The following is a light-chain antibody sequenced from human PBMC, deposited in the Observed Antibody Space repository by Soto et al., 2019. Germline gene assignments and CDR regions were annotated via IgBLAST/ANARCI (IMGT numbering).Light chain of an antibody. Sequence: VLTQSPGTLSLSPGERATLSCRARQSLANSFIAWYQQKPGQAPRLLIYDTSSRASGIPDRFSGSGSGTDFTLTISRREPEDFAVYYCQQYGSSPWTFGQGTRLEIK. CDR2: DTS. CDR3: QQYGSSPWT. V-gene: IGKV3-20*01. J-gene: IGKJ5*01. CDR1: QSLANSF.